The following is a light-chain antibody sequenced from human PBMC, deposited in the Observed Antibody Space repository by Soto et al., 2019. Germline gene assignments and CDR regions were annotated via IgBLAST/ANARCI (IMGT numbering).Light chain of an antibody. CDR2: DVS. CDR1: SSDVGDYNY. CDR3: SSYSATSTLVV. V-gene: IGLV2-14*01. Sequence: QSVLTQPASVSGSPGQSITISCTGTSSDVGDYNYVSWYQNHPGKAPKLMIYDVSDRPSGVSVRFSGSKSGNTASLTISGLQAEDEALYYCSSYSATSTLVVFGGGTKLTVL. J-gene: IGLJ3*02.